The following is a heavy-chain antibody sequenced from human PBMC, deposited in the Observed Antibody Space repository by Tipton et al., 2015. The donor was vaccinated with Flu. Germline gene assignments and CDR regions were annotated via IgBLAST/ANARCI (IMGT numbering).Heavy chain of an antibody. J-gene: IGHJ5*02. CDR3: ARSVAVAAPGWFDP. D-gene: IGHD6-19*01. V-gene: IGHV4-59*01. CDR1: GGSISSYY. CDR2: TYYSGST. Sequence: LRLSCTVSGGSISSYYWSWIRQPPGKGLEWIGYTYYSGSTNYNPSLKSRVTISVDTSKNQFSLKLSSVTAADTAVYYCARSVAVAAPGWFDPWGQGTLVTVSS.